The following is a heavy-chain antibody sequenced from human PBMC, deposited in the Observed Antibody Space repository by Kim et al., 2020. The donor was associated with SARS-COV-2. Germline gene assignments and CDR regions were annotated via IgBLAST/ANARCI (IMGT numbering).Heavy chain of an antibody. Sequence: HSGNTNYPPSLKSRVTISIATSKNQFSLNVSSVTAADTAVYYCARGTIFEPWGQGTLVTVSS. D-gene: IGHD3-3*01. J-gene: IGHJ5*02. CDR2: HSGNT. CDR3: ARGTIFEP. V-gene: IGHV4-34*01.